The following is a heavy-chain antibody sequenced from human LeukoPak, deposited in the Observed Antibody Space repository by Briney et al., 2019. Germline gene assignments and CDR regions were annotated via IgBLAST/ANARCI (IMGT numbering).Heavy chain of an antibody. V-gene: IGHV3-49*04. CDR1: GFTFGDYA. Sequence: GGSLRLSCTASGFTFGDYAMTWVRQAPGKALEWVGFIRSKAYGGTTEYAASVKGRFTISRDDSKSIAYLQMNSLKTEDTAVYYCTRDQTPYYWGQGTLVTVSS. CDR2: IRSKAYGGTT. CDR3: TRDQTPYY. J-gene: IGHJ4*02.